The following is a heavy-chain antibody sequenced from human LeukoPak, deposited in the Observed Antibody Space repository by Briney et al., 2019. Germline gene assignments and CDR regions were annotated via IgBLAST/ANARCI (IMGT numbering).Heavy chain of an antibody. D-gene: IGHD1-1*01. V-gene: IGHV1-69*02. CDR2: IIPILGIA. CDR1: GGTFSSYT. CDR3: GGSGSLDGGY. J-gene: IGHJ4*02. Sequence: EASVKVSCKASGGTFSSYTISWVRQAPGQGLEWMGRIIPILGIANYARKFQGRVTITADKSTSSAYMELSSLRSEDTAVYYCGGSGSLDGGYWGQGTLVTVSS.